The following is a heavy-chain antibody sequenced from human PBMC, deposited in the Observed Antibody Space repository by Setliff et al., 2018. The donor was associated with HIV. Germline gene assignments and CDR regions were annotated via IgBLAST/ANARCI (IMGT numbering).Heavy chain of an antibody. CDR1: GYTFVKFG. J-gene: IGHJ2*01. Sequence: ASVKVSCKTSGYTFVKFGISWVRQAPGQGLEWVGWISVYNGQTLYAQKVQDRITVTMDIPKDTAYMELRGLTPDDTAVYYCARGHHFYWYFDLWGPGTLVTVSS. V-gene: IGHV1-18*01. CDR3: ARGHHFYWYFDL. CDR2: ISVYNGQT.